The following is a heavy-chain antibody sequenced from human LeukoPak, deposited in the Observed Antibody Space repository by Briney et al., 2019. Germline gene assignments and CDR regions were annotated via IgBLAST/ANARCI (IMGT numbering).Heavy chain of an antibody. Sequence: GGSLRVSCAASGFTFSSYAMSWVRQAPGKGLEWISHISGGGGTTYYADSVEGRFTISRDNSKNTLFLQMNSLRAEDTAVYYCAKDFRARPTTVDYWGQGTLVTVSS. CDR3: AKDFRARPTTVDY. V-gene: IGHV3-23*01. D-gene: IGHD4-17*01. CDR1: GFTFSSYA. CDR2: ISGGGGTT. J-gene: IGHJ4*02.